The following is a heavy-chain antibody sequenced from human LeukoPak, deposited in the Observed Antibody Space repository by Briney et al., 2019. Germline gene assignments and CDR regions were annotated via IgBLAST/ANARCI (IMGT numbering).Heavy chain of an antibody. CDR2: IYPGDSDT. CDR3: ARHVPGGAPRGDDAFDI. Sequence: GESLKISCKGSGYSFTSYWIGWVRQIPGKGLEWMGIIYPGDSDTRYSPSFQGQVTISADKSISTAYLQWSSLKASDTAMYYCARHVPGGAPRGDDAFDIWGQGTMVTVSS. CDR1: GYSFTSYW. V-gene: IGHV5-51*01. D-gene: IGHD3-10*01. J-gene: IGHJ3*02.